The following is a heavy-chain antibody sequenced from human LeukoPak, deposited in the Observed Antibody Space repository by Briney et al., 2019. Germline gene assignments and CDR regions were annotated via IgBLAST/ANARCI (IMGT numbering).Heavy chain of an antibody. Sequence: PSETLSLTCTVSGGSISSSSYYWGWIRQPPGKGLEWIGSIYYSGSTYYNPSLKSRVTISVDTSKNQFSLKLSSVTAADTAVYYCARGLAAGAHAFDIWGQGTMVTVSS. J-gene: IGHJ3*02. CDR1: GGSISSSSYY. CDR2: IYYSGST. D-gene: IGHD6-13*01. CDR3: ARGLAAGAHAFDI. V-gene: IGHV4-39*07.